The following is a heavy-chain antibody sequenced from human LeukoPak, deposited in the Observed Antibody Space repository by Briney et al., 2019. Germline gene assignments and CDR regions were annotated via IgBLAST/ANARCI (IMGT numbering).Heavy chain of an antibody. Sequence: SETLSLTCTVSGYSIRNGYYWGWIRQPPGKGLEWIGSIYHSGSTSYNPSLKSRVTISIDTSKNQFSLKLTSVTAADTAVYYCARETFYNYSPSDHWGQGTLVTVSS. J-gene: IGHJ4*02. CDR2: IYHSGST. CDR1: GYSIRNGYY. D-gene: IGHD1-1*01. V-gene: IGHV4-38-2*02. CDR3: ARETFYNYSPSDH.